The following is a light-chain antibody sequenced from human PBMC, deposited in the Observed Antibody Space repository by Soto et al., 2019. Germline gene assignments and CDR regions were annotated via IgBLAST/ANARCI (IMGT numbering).Light chain of an antibody. V-gene: IGKV3-15*01. CDR1: QSISTN. CDR3: QQYYDWPLVT. CDR2: GAS. J-gene: IGKJ4*01. Sequence: IIMTQSPATLCVSPGERVTVSCRSSQSISTNLAWYQQKPGQAPRLLIYGASTRDTHIPDRFSGTGSETEFTLSVSSLQSEDFAIYYCQQYYDWPLVTFGGGTKVDIK.